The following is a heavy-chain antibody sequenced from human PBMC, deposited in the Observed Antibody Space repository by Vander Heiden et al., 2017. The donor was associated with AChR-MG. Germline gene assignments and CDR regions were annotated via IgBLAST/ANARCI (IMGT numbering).Heavy chain of an antibody. CDR2: ISSSSSTI. CDR1: GFTFSSYS. Sequence: EVQLVEPGGGLVQPGGSLRLSCAASGFTFSSYSMNWVRQAPGKGLEWVSYISSSSSTIYYADSVKGRFTISRDNAKNSLYLQMNSLRDEDTAVYYCARATGYSGYDWGYYGMDVWGQGTTVTVSS. CDR3: ARATGYSGYDWGYYGMDV. D-gene: IGHD5-12*01. V-gene: IGHV3-48*02. J-gene: IGHJ6*02.